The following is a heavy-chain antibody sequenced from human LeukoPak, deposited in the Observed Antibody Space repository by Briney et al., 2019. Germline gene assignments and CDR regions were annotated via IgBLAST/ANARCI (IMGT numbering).Heavy chain of an antibody. Sequence: SVKVSCKASGGTFSSYATSWVRQAPGQGLEWMGGIIPIFGTANYAQKFQGRVTITADESTGTAYMELSSLRSEDTAVYYCARGGTFGGVIPTRFDYWGQGTLVTVSS. J-gene: IGHJ4*02. D-gene: IGHD3-16*02. CDR3: ARGGTFGGVIPTRFDY. CDR1: GGTFSSYA. V-gene: IGHV1-69*13. CDR2: IIPIFGTA.